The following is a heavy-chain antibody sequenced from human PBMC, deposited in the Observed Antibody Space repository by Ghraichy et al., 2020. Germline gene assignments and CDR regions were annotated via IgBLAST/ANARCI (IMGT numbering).Heavy chain of an antibody. CDR2: IWYDGSNK. V-gene: IGHV3-33*01. J-gene: IGHJ4*02. CDR3: ARWGDIVVVPAAPLVN. D-gene: IGHD2-2*01. Sequence: GGSLRLSCAASGFTFSSYGMHWVRQAPGKGLEWVAVIWYDGSNKYYADSVKGRFTISRDNSKNTLYLQMNSLRAEDTAVYYCARWGDIVVVPAAPLVNWGQGTLVTVSS. CDR1: GFTFSSYG.